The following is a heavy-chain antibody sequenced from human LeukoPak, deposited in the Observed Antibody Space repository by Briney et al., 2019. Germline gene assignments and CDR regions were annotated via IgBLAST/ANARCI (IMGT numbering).Heavy chain of an antibody. V-gene: IGHV3-74*01. CDR3: ARDPPYSGSYYDI. D-gene: IGHD1-26*01. CDR2: INSDGSST. CDR1: GFTFSSYW. Sequence: GGSLRLSCAASGFTFSSYWTQWVRQAPGKGLVRVSRINSDGSSTSYADYVKGRFTISRDNAKNTLYLQMNSLRGEDTAVYYCARDPPYSGSYYDIWGQGTMVTVSS. J-gene: IGHJ3*02.